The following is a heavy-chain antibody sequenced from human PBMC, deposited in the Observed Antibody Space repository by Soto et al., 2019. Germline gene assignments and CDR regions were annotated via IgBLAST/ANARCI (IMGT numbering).Heavy chain of an antibody. D-gene: IGHD1-26*01. CDR1: GFTLSGSA. Sequence: EVQLVESGGGLGQPGESLKLSCAASGFTLSGSAVHWVRQASGKGLELVGRIRSKTHSYATEYIASVNGRFTMSRDDSNNTAYLQMNGLKTDDTAVYYGTRSGGSYSFGYWGQGTLVTVSS. CDR3: TRSGGSYSFGY. CDR2: IRSKTHSYAT. J-gene: IGHJ4*02. V-gene: IGHV3-73*02.